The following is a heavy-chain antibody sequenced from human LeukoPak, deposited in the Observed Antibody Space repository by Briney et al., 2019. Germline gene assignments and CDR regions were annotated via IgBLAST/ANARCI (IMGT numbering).Heavy chain of an antibody. D-gene: IGHD6-13*01. Sequence: GGSLRLSCAASGFTFSSYWMSWVRQAPGKGLEWVANMNQDGSEKYYVDSVKGRFTISRDNAKNSLYLQMNSLRAEDTAVYYCARRGWAAPGPVDYWGQGTLVTVSS. V-gene: IGHV3-7*01. CDR1: GFTFSSYW. J-gene: IGHJ4*02. CDR3: ARRGWAAPGPVDY. CDR2: MNQDGSEK.